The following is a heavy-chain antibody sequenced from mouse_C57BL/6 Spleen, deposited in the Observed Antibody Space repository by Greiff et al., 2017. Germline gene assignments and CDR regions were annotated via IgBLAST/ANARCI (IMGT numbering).Heavy chain of an antibody. CDR2: ISSGGSYT. Sequence: VQLQQSGGDLVKPGGSLKLSCAASGFTFSSYGMSWVRQTPDKRLEWVATISSGGSYTYYPDSVKGRFTISRDNAKNTLYLQMSSLKSEDTAMYYCARISLWDEAPGFAYWGQGTLVTVSA. CDR3: ARISLWDEAPGFAY. D-gene: IGHD4-1*01. J-gene: IGHJ3*01. CDR1: GFTFSSYG. V-gene: IGHV5-6*01.